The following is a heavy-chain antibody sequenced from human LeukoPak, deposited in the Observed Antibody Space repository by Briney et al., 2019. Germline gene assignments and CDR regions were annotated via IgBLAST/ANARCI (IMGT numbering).Heavy chain of an antibody. V-gene: IGHV1-18*01. J-gene: IGHJ3*02. D-gene: IGHD6-13*01. CDR3: ARDQSVRLLQTSSTYFKHVFAI. Sequence: ASVKASCRTSGYTFTNYGISWVRQAPGLGLEWMGWFSAYNGNTNYAQKVQGRVTMTTDTSTSTAYMELRSLRFDDTAVYYCARDQSVRLLQTSSTYFKHVFAIWGQGSMVTVSS. CDR2: FSAYNGNT. CDR1: GYTFTNYG.